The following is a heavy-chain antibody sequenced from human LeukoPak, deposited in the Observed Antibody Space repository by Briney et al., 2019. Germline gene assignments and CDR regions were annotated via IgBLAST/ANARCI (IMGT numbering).Heavy chain of an antibody. CDR3: ATTAAGTGDWFDP. D-gene: IGHD6-13*01. Sequence: PSENLSLTCAVYGGSFSGYYWSWIRQPPGKGLEWIGEINHSGSTNYNPSLKSRVTISVDTSKNQFSLKLSSVTAADTAVYYCATTAAGTGDWFDPWGQGTLVTVSS. CDR1: GGSFSGYY. V-gene: IGHV4-34*01. J-gene: IGHJ5*02. CDR2: INHSGST.